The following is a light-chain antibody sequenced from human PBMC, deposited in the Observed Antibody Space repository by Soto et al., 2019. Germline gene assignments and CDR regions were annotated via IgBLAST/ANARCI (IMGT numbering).Light chain of an antibody. CDR3: QQYANLPYT. Sequence: DLQMTQSPSSLSASVGDRVTITCQASQDISDSLNWYQQKPGKAPKILIYDASNLETGVPSRFSGSGSAADFTFTISGLQPEDIATYYCQQYANLPYTFGQGTKLEIK. V-gene: IGKV1-33*01. CDR1: QDISDS. J-gene: IGKJ2*01. CDR2: DAS.